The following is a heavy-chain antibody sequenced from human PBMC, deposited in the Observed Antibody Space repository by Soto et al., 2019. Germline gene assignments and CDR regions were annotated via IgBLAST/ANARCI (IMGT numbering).Heavy chain of an antibody. Sequence: QVQLVQSGAEVKRPGSSVKVSCKASGDTFNFYSINWVRQAPGLGLEWMGRVNPIVSMSNYAQKFQGRVTMTADKSTSTAYMELSSLRSEGRAIYYCASSYGAGYRAFDYWGQGALVTVSS. CDR1: GDTFNFYS. CDR2: VNPIVSMS. CDR3: ASSYGAGYRAFDY. J-gene: IGHJ4*02. V-gene: IGHV1-69*02. D-gene: IGHD3-10*01.